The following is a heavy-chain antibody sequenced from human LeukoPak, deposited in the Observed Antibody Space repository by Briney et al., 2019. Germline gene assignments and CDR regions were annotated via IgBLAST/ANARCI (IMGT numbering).Heavy chain of an antibody. J-gene: IGHJ4*02. D-gene: IGHD2-8*01. V-gene: IGHV3-48*03. CDR1: GFTFSTYE. Sequence: GGSLRLSCAASGFTFSTYEMNLVRQAPGKGLEWVSYISSSGSNIYYADSVKGRFTISRDNAKNSLYLQMNSLRAEDTAVYYCARAYAPMDYWGQGTLVTVSS. CDR2: ISSSGSNI. CDR3: ARAYAPMDY.